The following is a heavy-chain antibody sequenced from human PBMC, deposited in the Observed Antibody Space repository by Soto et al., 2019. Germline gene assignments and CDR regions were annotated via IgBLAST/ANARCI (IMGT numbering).Heavy chain of an antibody. CDR2: INHSGST. J-gene: IGHJ4*02. CDR1: GGSFSGYY. CDR3: ARRGIAVAGDY. V-gene: IGHV4-34*01. D-gene: IGHD6-19*01. Sequence: PSETLSLTCAVYGGSFSGYYWSWIRQPPGKGLERIGEINHSGSTNYNPSLKSRVTISVDTSKNQFSLKLSSVTAADTAVYYCARRGIAVAGDYWGQGTLVTVSS.